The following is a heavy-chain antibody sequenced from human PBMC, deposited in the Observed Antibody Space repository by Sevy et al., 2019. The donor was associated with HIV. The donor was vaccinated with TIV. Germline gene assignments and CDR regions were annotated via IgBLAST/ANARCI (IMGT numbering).Heavy chain of an antibody. D-gene: IGHD3-16*01. Sequence: GGSLRLSCAASGFTFSPYWMTWVRQAPGKGLEWVANIRPDGSDKYYVDSVKGRFTISRDNDKNSLYLKMNSLGADDTAMYYCARGGGLDCWGQGALVTVSS. CDR3: ARGGGLDC. CDR2: IRPDGSDK. V-gene: IGHV3-7*01. J-gene: IGHJ4*02. CDR1: GFTFSPYW.